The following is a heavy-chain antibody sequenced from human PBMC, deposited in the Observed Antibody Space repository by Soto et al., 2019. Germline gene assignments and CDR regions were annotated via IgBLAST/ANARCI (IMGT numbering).Heavy chain of an antibody. J-gene: IGHJ4*02. CDR3: SRETLWFGESTKS. CDR2: INGDGRRT. CDR1: GFTFGSYW. Sequence: VQLVESGGGSVQTGGSLRISCAASGFTFGSYWMDWVRQAPGKGLEWVSRINGDGRRTTYADSVKGRFTISRDNAGNTLFLQMNRLRGDDTAVYYCSRETLWFGESTKSGGQGTLVTVSS. V-gene: IGHV3-74*01. D-gene: IGHD3-10*01.